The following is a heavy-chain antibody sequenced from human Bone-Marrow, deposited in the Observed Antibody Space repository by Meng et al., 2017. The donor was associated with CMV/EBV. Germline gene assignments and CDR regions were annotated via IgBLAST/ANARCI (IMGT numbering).Heavy chain of an antibody. D-gene: IGHD6-19*01. CDR1: GYTFTGYY. CDR3: ARDTGYSSGWDTPSFGGWCDP. J-gene: IGHJ5*01. V-gene: IGHV1-2*02. Sequence: ASVKVSCKASGYTFTGYYMHWVRQAPGQGLEWMGWINPNSGGSNYAQKFQGRVTMTRDTSISTDDMELSRLRSDDTAVYYCARDTGYSSGWDTPSFGGWCDPWGQGTLVTVSS. CDR2: INPNSGGS.